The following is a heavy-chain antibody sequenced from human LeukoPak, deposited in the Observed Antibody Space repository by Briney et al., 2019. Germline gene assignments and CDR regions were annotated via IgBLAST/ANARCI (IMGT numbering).Heavy chain of an antibody. CDR3: ARGQLELLSDYYYYMDV. D-gene: IGHD1-1*01. J-gene: IGHJ6*03. Sequence: GGSLRLSCAASGFTFSSYWMSWVRQAPGKGLEWVANIKQDGSEKYYVDSVKGRFTISRDNAKNSLYLQMNSLRAEDTAVYYCARGQLELLSDYYYYMDVWGKGTTVTASS. CDR1: GFTFSSYW. V-gene: IGHV3-7*01. CDR2: IKQDGSEK.